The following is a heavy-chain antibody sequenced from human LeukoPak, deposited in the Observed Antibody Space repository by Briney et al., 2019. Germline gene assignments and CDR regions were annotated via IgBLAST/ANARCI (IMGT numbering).Heavy chain of an antibody. CDR2: IYYSGST. CDR1: GGSLSGYY. D-gene: IGHD2-21*01. V-gene: IGHV4-59*12. J-gene: IGHJ6*03. Sequence: PSVTLSLTCAVYGGSLSGYYWSWIRQAPGKGLEWIGYIYYSGSTYYNPSLKSRVTISVDTSKNQFSLKLSSVTAADTAVYYCARGSFSLRRLWSSEYYYMDVWGKGTTVTVSS. CDR3: ARGSFSLRRLWSSEYYYMDV.